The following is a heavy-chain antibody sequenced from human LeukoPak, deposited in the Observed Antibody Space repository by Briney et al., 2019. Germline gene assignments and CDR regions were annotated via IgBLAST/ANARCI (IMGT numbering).Heavy chain of an antibody. CDR1: GYTFTGYY. CDR2: IIPILGIA. J-gene: IGHJ4*02. Sequence: GASVKVSCKASGYTFTGYYMHWVRQTPGQGLEWMGRIIPILGIANYAQKFQGRVTITADKSTSTAYMELSSLRSEDTAVYYCNSRDTRFDYWGQGTLVTVSS. D-gene: IGHD4-23*01. V-gene: IGHV1-69*02. CDR3: NSRDTRFDY.